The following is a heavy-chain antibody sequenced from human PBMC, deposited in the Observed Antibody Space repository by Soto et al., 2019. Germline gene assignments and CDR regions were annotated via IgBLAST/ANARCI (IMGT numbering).Heavy chain of an antibody. Sequence: SETLSLTCTVSGGSISSYYWSWIRQPPGKGLEWIGYIYYSGSTNYNPSLKSRVTISVDTSKNQFSLKLSSVTAADTAVFYCARHYSSGSRNWFDPWGQGTLVTVSS. V-gene: IGHV4-59*08. J-gene: IGHJ5*02. D-gene: IGHD6-19*01. CDR2: IYYSGST. CDR1: GGSISSYY. CDR3: ARHYSSGSRNWFDP.